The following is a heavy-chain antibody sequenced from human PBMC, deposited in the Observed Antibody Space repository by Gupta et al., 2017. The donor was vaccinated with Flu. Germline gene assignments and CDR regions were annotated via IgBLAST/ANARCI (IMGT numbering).Heavy chain of an antibody. J-gene: IGHJ6*02. Sequence: QVQLQESGPGLVKPSATLSLTCTVSGGSVTRGSYFWSWIRQSPGKGLEWIGHITYSGSTNYSPALNSRVSMSLDTSKKQFSLKMSSVTAADTAVYYCARGARRSWPAETYYGMDVWGQGTTVTVSS. CDR3: ARGARRSWPAETYYGMDV. V-gene: IGHV4-61*01. CDR2: ITYSGST. CDR1: GGSVTRGSYF.